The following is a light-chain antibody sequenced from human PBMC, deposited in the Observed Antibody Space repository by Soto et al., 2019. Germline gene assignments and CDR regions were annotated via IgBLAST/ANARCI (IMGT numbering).Light chain of an antibody. CDR2: SAS. V-gene: IGKV1-39*01. Sequence: DLQMTQSPSSLSAFAGDRVTITCRASQSISRNLNWYQQKPGKAPKLLIYSASSLQSGVPSRFSGSGSGTDFTLTITSLQPEDFATYYCQQSFSIPYIFGQGTKLDIK. J-gene: IGKJ2*01. CDR3: QQSFSIPYI. CDR1: QSISRN.